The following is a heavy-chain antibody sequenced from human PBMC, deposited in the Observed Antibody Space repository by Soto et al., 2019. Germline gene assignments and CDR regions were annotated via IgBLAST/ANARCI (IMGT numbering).Heavy chain of an antibody. V-gene: IGHV1-3*05. Sequence: QVQLVQSGAEEKKPGASVKVSCKASGYAFSSYAMHWVRQAPGQRLEWMGWINIGSGNTEYSQNFQDRITITRDTSASTVYMELSGLRSEDTAVYYCARDGGDCGYRLAYHYYIGMDVWGQGTAVTVSS. CDR1: GYAFSSYA. CDR3: ARDGGDCGYRLAYHYYIGMDV. J-gene: IGHJ6*02. D-gene: IGHD2-21*02. CDR2: INIGSGNT.